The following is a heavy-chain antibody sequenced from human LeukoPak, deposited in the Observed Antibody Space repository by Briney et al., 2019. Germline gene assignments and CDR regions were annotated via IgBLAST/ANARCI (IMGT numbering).Heavy chain of an antibody. CDR2: IYTSGST. Sequence: SETLSLTCTVSGGSISSYYWSWIRQPAGKGLEWIGRIYTSGSTNYNPSLKSRVTMSVDTSKNQFSLKLSSVAAADTAVYYCARDRSYSSSWYWTYWGQGTLVTVSS. D-gene: IGHD6-13*01. CDR3: ARDRSYSSSWYWTY. J-gene: IGHJ4*02. CDR1: GGSISSYY. V-gene: IGHV4-4*07.